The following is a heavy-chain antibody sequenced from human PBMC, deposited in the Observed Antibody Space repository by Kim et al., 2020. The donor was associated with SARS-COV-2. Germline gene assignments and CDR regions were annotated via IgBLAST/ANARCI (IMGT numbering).Heavy chain of an antibody. V-gene: IGHV3-23*01. D-gene: IGHD6-13*01. CDR3: AKAGIAAAVGDY. Sequence: YHTEAVKGRVTISGDNSKTTLDLQMSSLRAEDTAVYYCAKAGIAAAVGDYWGQRTLVTVSS. J-gene: IGHJ4*02.